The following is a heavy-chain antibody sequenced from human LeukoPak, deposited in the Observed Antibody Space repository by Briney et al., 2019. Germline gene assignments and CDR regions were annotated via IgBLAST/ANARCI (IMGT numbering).Heavy chain of an antibody. J-gene: IGHJ5*02. CDR2: INHSGST. Sequence: SETLSLTCTVSGGSISSSSYYWGWIRQSPGKGLEWIGEINHSGSTNYNPSLKSRVTIPIDTSKNQFSLKLSSVTAADTAVYYCATSGGPLNWFDPWGQGTLVTVSS. CDR1: GGSISSSSYY. V-gene: IGHV4-39*07. CDR3: ATSGGPLNWFDP.